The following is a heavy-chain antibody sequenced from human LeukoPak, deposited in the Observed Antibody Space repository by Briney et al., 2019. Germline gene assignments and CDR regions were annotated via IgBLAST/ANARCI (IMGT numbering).Heavy chain of an antibody. CDR1: GGSFSGYY. D-gene: IGHD6-13*01. J-gene: IGHJ4*02. Sequence: SETLSLTCAVSGGSFSGYYWSWIRQPPGKGLEWIGEINHSGSTNYNPSLKSRVTISVDTSKNQFSLKLSSVTAADTAVYYCARVGYSSSWPDRNFEYWGQRTLVTVST. CDR2: INHSGST. V-gene: IGHV4-34*01. CDR3: ARVGYSSSWPDRNFEY.